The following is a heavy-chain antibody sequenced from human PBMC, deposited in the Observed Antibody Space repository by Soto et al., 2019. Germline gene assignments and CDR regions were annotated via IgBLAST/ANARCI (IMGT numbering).Heavy chain of an antibody. V-gene: IGHV3-74*01. D-gene: IGHD3-10*01. J-gene: IGHJ4*02. CDR1: GFTFSSYW. CDR3: ARGLYRDYGHDY. CDR2: IYSDGVTT. Sequence: EVQLVESGGGLVQPGGSLRLSRAASGFTFSSYWMHWVRQAPGKGLVWVSRIYSDGVTTNYADSVKGRFTISRDNAKNTLYLQMNSLRAEDTAVYFCARGLYRDYGHDYWGQGTLVTVSS.